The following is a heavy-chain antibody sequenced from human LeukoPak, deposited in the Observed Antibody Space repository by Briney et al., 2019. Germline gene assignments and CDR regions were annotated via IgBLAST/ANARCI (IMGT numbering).Heavy chain of an antibody. D-gene: IGHD3-22*01. CDR3: AREWGLESSGYYYAY. V-gene: IGHV1-69*13. J-gene: IGHJ4*02. Sequence: SVKVSCKASGGTVRRFTISWVRQAPGQGFEWMGGITPIFGTANFAQKFQGRVSITADESTSTAFMELSSLRSEDTAVYYCAREWGLESSGYYYAYWGQGTLVTVSS. CDR2: ITPIFGTA. CDR1: GGTVRRFT.